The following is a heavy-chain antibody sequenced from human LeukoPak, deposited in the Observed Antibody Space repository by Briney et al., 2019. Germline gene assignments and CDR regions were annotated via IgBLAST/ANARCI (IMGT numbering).Heavy chain of an antibody. CDR3: SKTIAVADPTDY. V-gene: IGHV3-30*18. J-gene: IGHJ4*02. CDR1: GYTFTGYY. Sequence: SCKASGYTFTGYYMHWVRQAPGKGLEWLAVMSSDGSDIYYADSVKGRFTISRDNSKNTLYLQMNSLRAEDTAVYYCSKTIAVADPTDYWGQGTLVTVSS. CDR2: MSSDGSDI. D-gene: IGHD6-19*01.